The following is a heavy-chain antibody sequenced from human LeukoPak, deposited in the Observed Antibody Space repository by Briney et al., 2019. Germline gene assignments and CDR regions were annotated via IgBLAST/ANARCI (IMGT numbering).Heavy chain of an antibody. CDR1: GGSISSSPYY. D-gene: IGHD5-18*01. Sequence: SETLSLTCTVSGGSISSSPYYWGWIRQPPGKGLEWIGSIYYSGTTHYNPSLESRVTISVDTSKNQFSLKLSSVTAADTAVYYCARDYQGGYGDKTVDYWGQGTLVTVSS. CDR3: ARDYQGGYGDKTVDY. J-gene: IGHJ4*02. CDR2: IYYSGTT. V-gene: IGHV4-39*07.